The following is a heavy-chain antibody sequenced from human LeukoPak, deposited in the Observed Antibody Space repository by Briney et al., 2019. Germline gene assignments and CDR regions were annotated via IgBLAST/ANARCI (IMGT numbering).Heavy chain of an antibody. D-gene: IGHD5-24*01. J-gene: IGHJ4*02. CDR2: IIPILGIA. V-gene: IGHV1-69*04. CDR1: GGTFSSYA. CDR3: ASRDGYNHFDY. Sequence: GASVKVSCKASGGTFSSYAISWVRQAPGQGLEWMGRIIPILGIANYAQKFQGRVTITADKSTSTAYMELSSLRSEDTAVYYCASRDGYNHFDYWGQGTLVTVSS.